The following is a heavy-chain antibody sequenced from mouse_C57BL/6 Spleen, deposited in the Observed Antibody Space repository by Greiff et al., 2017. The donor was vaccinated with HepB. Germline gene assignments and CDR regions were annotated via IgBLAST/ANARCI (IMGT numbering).Heavy chain of an antibody. J-gene: IGHJ1*03. CDR3: ARGRPYWYFDV. Sequence: QVQLQQPGAELVMPGASVKLSCKASGYTFTSYWMHWVKQRPGQGLEWIGEIDPSDSYTNYNQKFKGKSTLTVDKSSSTAYMQLSSLTSEDSAVYYCARGRPYWYFDVWGTGTTVTVSS. CDR1: GYTFTSYW. V-gene: IGHV1-69*01. D-gene: IGHD2-12*01. CDR2: IDPSDSYT.